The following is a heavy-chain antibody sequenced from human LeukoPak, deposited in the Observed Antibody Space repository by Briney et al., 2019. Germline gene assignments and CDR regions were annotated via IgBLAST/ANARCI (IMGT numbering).Heavy chain of an antibody. V-gene: IGHV1-2*06. J-gene: IGHJ5*02. D-gene: IGHD3-10*01. CDR2: INPNSGGT. CDR1: GYTFTGYY. CDR3: ASVVLWFGELSQVGWFDP. Sequence: GASVKVSCKASGYTFTGYYMHWVRQAPGQGLEWMGRINPNSGGTNYAQKFQGRVTMTRDTSISTAYMELSRLRSDDTAVYYCASVVLWFGELSQVGWFDPWGQGTLVTVSS.